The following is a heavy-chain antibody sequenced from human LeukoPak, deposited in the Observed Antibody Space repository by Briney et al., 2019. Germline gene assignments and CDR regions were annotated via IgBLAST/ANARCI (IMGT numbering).Heavy chain of an antibody. V-gene: IGHV3-30-3*01. CDR3: ARVLWSGYKVFDY. J-gene: IGHJ4*02. CDR1: GFTFSSYA. Sequence: GRSLRLSCAASGFTFSSYAMYWVRQAPGKGLEWVALISHDGSNKYYADSVKGRFTISRDNSKNTLYLQMNSLRAEDTAVYYCARVLWSGYKVFDYWGQGTLVTVSS. CDR2: ISHDGSNK. D-gene: IGHD3-3*01.